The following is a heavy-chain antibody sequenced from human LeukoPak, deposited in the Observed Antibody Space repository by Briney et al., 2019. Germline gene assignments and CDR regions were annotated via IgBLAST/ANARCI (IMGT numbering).Heavy chain of an antibody. V-gene: IGHV3-7*03. CDR1: GFTFSSYW. CDR3: AKSSPYCSGGSCYYFDY. Sequence: GGSLSLSCAASGFTFSSYWMSWVRQAPGKGLEWVANIRTDGSDKSYVDSVKGRFTISRDNAKNSLYLQMNSLRAEDTALYYCAKSSPYCSGGSCYYFDYWGQGTLVTVSS. D-gene: IGHD2-15*01. CDR2: IRTDGSDK. J-gene: IGHJ4*02.